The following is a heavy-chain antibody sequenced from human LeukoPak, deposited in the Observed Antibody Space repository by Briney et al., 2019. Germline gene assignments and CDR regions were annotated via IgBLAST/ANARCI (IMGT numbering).Heavy chain of an antibody. CDR2: INAGNGNT. V-gene: IGHV1-3*01. D-gene: IGHD5-18*01. J-gene: IGHJ4*02. Sequence: ASVKVSCKASGYTFTSYAMHWVRQAPGQRLEWMGWINAGNGNTKYSQKFQGRVTITRDTSASTAYMELSSLRSEDTAVYYCARDHTAMASRFDYWGQGTLVTVSS. CDR3: ARDHTAMASRFDY. CDR1: GYTFTSYA.